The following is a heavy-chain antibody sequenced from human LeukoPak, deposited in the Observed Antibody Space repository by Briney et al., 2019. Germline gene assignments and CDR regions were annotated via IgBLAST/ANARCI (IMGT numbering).Heavy chain of an antibody. CDR2: IYYSGST. Sequence: SETLSLTCTVSGGSISSYYWSWIRQPPGKGLEWIGYIYYSGSTNYNPSLKSRVTISIDTSKNQFSLKLSSVTAADTAVYYCARDSEDGGSYRRWFDPWGQGTLVTVSS. CDR1: GGSISSYY. V-gene: IGHV4-59*01. CDR3: ARDSEDGGSYRRWFDP. J-gene: IGHJ5*02. D-gene: IGHD1-26*01.